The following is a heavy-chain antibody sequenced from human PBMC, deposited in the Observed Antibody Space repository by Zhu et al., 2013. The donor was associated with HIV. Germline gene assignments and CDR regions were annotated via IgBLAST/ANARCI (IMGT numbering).Heavy chain of an antibody. D-gene: IGHD5-18*01. J-gene: IGHJ5*02. CDR2: ISAYNGNT. CDR1: GYTFNNFG. CDR3: ARGEENTATAIDWFDP. Sequence: QVQLLQSGVEVRRPGASVKVSCKASGYTFNNFGITWVRQAPGQGLEWMGWISAYNGNTNYAQKFQGRATMTGEASISTAYMELSRLRSDDTAVYYCARGEENTATAIDWFDPWGQGTLVTVSS. V-gene: IGHV1-18*01.